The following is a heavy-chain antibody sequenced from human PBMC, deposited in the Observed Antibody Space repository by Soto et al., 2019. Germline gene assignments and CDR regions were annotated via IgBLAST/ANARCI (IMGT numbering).Heavy chain of an antibody. D-gene: IGHD2-2*01. CDR3: AAHYSTTWASLLQH. CDR2: IIPISGTI. CDR1: GGTFSNYA. Sequence: SVKVSCKXSGGTFSNYAISWVRQAPGQGLEWMGGIIPISGTINYARKFQGRVTITADESTSTAYMELSSLRSEDTAMYYCAAHYSTTWASLLQHWGQGTLVTVSS. V-gene: IGHV1-69*13. J-gene: IGHJ1*01.